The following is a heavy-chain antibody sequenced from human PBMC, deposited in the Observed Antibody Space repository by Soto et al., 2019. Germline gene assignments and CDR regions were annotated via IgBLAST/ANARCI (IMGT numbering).Heavy chain of an antibody. Sequence: QVQLQESGPGLVKPSQTLSLTCTVSGGSISSGGYYWSWIRQHPGKGLEWIGYIYYSGSTYYNPSLKRRVTKPVTNSKHQFSLKLSSVTAADTAVYYCARGGLGYCSGGSCYSAELSRYYYGMDVWGQGTTVTVSS. CDR3: ARGGLGYCSGGSCYSAELSRYYYGMDV. D-gene: IGHD2-15*01. J-gene: IGHJ6*02. CDR1: GGSISSGGYY. CDR2: IYYSGST. V-gene: IGHV4-31*03.